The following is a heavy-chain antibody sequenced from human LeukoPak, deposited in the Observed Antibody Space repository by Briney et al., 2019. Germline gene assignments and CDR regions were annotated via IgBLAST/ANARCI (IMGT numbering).Heavy chain of an antibody. CDR2: IKQDGSEK. D-gene: IGHD6-19*01. CDR1: GFTFSSYW. J-gene: IGHJ4*02. CDR3: ARTLRSSGWYFRY. Sequence: GGSLRLSCAASGFTFSSYWMCWVRQAPGKGLEWAANIKQDGSEKYYVDSVKGRFTISRDNAKNSLYLQMNGLRAEDTAVYYCARTLRSSGWYFRYWGQGTLVTVSS. V-gene: IGHV3-7*01.